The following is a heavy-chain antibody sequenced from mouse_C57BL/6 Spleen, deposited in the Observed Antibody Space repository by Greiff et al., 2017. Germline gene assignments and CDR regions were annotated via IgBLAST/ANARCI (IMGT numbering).Heavy chain of an antibody. Sequence: QVQLQQPGAELVRPGTSVKLSCKASGYTFTSYWMHWVKQRPGQGLEWIGVIDPSDSYTNYNQKFKGKATLTVDTSSSTAYMQLSSLTSEDSAVYYCAIRDYYGSSYWYFDVWGTGTTVTVSS. CDR2: IDPSDSYT. D-gene: IGHD1-1*01. CDR1: GYTFTSYW. CDR3: AIRDYYGSSYWYFDV. V-gene: IGHV1-59*01. J-gene: IGHJ1*03.